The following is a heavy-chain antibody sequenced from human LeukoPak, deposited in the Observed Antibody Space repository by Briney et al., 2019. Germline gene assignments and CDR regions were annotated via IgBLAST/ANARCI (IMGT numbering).Heavy chain of an antibody. V-gene: IGHV3-48*02. CDR2: ISSSSSII. CDR1: GFTFSSYS. CDR3: ARGETRKDI. J-gene: IGHJ3*02. Sequence: GGSLRLSCEGSGFTFSSYSMNWVRQAPGKGLEWVSYISSSSSIIYYADSVKGRFTISRDNAKNSLYLQMNSLRDEDTAVFYCARGETRKDIWGQGTMVTDSS. D-gene: IGHD1-26*01.